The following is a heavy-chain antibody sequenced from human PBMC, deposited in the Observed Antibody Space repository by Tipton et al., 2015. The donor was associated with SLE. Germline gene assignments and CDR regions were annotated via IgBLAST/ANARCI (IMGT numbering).Heavy chain of an antibody. J-gene: IGHJ5*02. CDR3: ARGPARLPNWFDP. Sequence: QLVQSGPEVKNAGASVKVSCKASGYTFANYAIHWVRQAPGQSLEWMGWINGGSGYTKYSQDFHDRVTITRDTSASTAYMELSSLRFDDMAVYYCARGPARLPNWFDPWGQGTLVTVSS. CDR1: GYTFANYA. V-gene: IGHV1-3*03. CDR2: INGGSGYT.